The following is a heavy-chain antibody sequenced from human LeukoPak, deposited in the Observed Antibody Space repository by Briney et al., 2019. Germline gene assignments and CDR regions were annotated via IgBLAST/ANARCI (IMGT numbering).Heavy chain of an antibody. Sequence: PGGSLRLSCAASGFTFDDYAMHWVRQAPGKGLEWVSGISWNSGSIGYADSVKGRFTISRDNAKNSLYLQMNSLRAEDTALYYSAKDTGPGQWLVPRYYYYYGMDGWGQGTTVTVSS. CDR1: GFTFDDYA. D-gene: IGHD6-19*01. J-gene: IGHJ6*02. CDR3: AKDTGPGQWLVPRYYYYYGMDG. V-gene: IGHV3-9*01. CDR2: ISWNSGSI.